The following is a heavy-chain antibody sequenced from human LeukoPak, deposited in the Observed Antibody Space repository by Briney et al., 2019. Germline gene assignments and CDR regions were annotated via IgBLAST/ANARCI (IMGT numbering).Heavy chain of an antibody. CDR1: GFTFSIYA. CDR3: ARDLIFGVVSRYDDLDY. D-gene: IGHD3-3*01. J-gene: IGHJ4*02. V-gene: IGHV3-30-3*01. CDR2: ISSDGSNK. Sequence: GGSLRLSCAASGFTFSIYAMHWVRQAPGKGLEWVAFISSDGSNKYYADSVKGRFTISRDNSKNTLYLQMNSLRSEDTAVYYCARDLIFGVVSRYDDLDYWGQGTLVTVSS.